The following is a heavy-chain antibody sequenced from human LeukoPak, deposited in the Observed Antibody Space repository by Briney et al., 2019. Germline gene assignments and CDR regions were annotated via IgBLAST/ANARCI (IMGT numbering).Heavy chain of an antibody. CDR3: ARDSHKFDSSGYYPDAFDI. CDR1: GFTFSSYA. D-gene: IGHD3-22*01. J-gene: IGHJ3*02. CDR2: IGGRGGGT. Sequence: GGSLRLSCAASGFTFSSYAMSWVRQAPGKGLEWVSAIGGRGGGTYYADSVKGRFTISRDNSKNTLSLQMNSLRAEDTAVYYCARDSHKFDSSGYYPDAFDIWGQGTMVTVSS. V-gene: IGHV3-23*01.